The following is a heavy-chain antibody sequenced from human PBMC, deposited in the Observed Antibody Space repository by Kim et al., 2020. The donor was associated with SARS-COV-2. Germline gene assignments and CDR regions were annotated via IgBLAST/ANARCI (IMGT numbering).Heavy chain of an antibody. CDR3: ARLGRSAAAGTIDYYYYGMDV. V-gene: IGHV3-74*01. Sequence: FTISRDNAKNTLYLQMNSLRAEDTAVYYCARLGRSAAAGTIDYYYYGMDVWGQGTTVTVSS. D-gene: IGHD6-13*01. J-gene: IGHJ6*02.